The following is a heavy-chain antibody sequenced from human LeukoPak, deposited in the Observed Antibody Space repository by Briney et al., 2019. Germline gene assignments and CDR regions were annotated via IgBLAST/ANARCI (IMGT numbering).Heavy chain of an antibody. CDR1: GYSISSGYY. Sequence: SETLSLTCTVSGYSISSGYYWGWIRQPPGKGLEWIANIYHSGLIYYNPSLKSRITISIDTSKNQFSLKLSSVTAADTAVYYCARSLLPKRGYSYRSTSPGYWGQGTLVTVSS. CDR3: ARSLLPKRGYSYRSTSPGY. J-gene: IGHJ4*02. D-gene: IGHD5-18*01. CDR2: IYHSGLI. V-gene: IGHV4-38-2*02.